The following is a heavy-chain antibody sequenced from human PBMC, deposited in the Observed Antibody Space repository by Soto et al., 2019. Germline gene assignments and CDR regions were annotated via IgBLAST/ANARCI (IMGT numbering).Heavy chain of an antibody. CDR1: GFTFSSYS. D-gene: IGHD3-22*01. CDR2: ISSSSSYI. CDR3: ARAPYYYDSRGYWAY. J-gene: IGHJ4*02. V-gene: IGHV3-21*01. Sequence: GGSLRLSCAASGFTFSSYSMNWVRQAPGKGLEWVSSISSSSSYIYYADSVKGRFTISRDNAKNSLYLQMNSLRAEDTAVYYCARAPYYYDSRGYWAYWGQGTLVLGSS.